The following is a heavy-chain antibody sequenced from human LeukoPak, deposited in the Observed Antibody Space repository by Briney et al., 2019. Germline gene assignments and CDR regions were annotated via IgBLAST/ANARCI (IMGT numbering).Heavy chain of an antibody. V-gene: IGHV3-30*04. CDR2: ISYDGSNK. CDR1: GFTFSSYA. Sequence: PGRSLRLSCAASGFTFSSYAMHWVRQAPGKGLEWVAVISYDGSNKYYADSVKGRFTISRDNSKNTLYLQMNSLRAEDTAVYYCARVALRYFDWLPFDYWGQGTLVTVSS. J-gene: IGHJ4*02. CDR3: ARVALRYFDWLPFDY. D-gene: IGHD3-9*01.